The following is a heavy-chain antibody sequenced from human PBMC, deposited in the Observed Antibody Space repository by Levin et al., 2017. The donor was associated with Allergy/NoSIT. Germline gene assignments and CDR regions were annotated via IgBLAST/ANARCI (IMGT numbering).Heavy chain of an antibody. J-gene: IGHJ4*02. CDR1: GFTFSGYA. CDR2: ISKDGGST. CDR3: AKDRPGYPIDY. Sequence: GASVKVSCAASGFTFSGYAMSWVRQAPGKGLEWVSGISKDGGSTFYADSVKGRFTISRDNSKNTLYLQLNSLRVEDTAMYYCAKDRPGYPIDYWGQGTLVTVSS. D-gene: IGHD1-1*01. V-gene: IGHV3-23*01.